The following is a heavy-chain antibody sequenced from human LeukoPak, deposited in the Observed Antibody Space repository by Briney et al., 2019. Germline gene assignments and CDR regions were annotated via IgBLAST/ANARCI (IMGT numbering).Heavy chain of an antibody. CDR2: ISYDGSNK. CDR3: AKDYYDSSGNLNFDY. V-gene: IGHV3-30*18. Sequence: HPGGSLRLSCAASGFTFSSYGMHWVRQAPGKGLEWVAVISYDGSNKYYADSVKGRFTISRDNSKNTLYLQMNSLRAEDTAVYYCAKDYYDSSGNLNFDYWGQGTLVTVSS. D-gene: IGHD3-22*01. J-gene: IGHJ4*02. CDR1: GFTFSSYG.